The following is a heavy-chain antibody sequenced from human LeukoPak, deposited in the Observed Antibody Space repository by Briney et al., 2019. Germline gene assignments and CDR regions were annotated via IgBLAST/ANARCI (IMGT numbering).Heavy chain of an antibody. CDR3: ARGGYCSSTSCWSNLDY. CDR2: IIPIFGTA. V-gene: IGHV1-69*13. CDR1: GGTFSSYA. D-gene: IGHD2-2*01. Sequence: SVKVSCKASGGTFSSYAISWVRQAPGQGLEWMGGIIPIFGTASYAQKFQGRVTITADESTSTAYMELSSLRSEDTAVYYCARGGYCSSTSCWSNLDYWGQGTLVTVSS. J-gene: IGHJ4*02.